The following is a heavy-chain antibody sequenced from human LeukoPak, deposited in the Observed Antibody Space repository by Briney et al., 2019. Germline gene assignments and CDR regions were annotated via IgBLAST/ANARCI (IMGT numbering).Heavy chain of an antibody. J-gene: IGHJ4*02. V-gene: IGHV4-59*01. Sequence: SETLSLTCSVSGGPITEYYWSWIRQPPGKGLEWIGYIYHTGSTNYSPSLKSRVTMSVDASRNQFSLKLVSVTAADTAVYYCAGDRGTTGYYYLDSWGQGILVTVPS. CDR1: GGPITEYY. CDR3: AGDRGTTGYYYLDS. D-gene: IGHD1-26*01. CDR2: IYHTGST.